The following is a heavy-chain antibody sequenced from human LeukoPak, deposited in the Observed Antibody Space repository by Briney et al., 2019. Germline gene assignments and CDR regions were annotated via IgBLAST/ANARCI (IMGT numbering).Heavy chain of an antibody. Sequence: GESLKISCKGSGYTFTSYWIGWVRQMPGKGLEWMGIIYPGDSDTRYSPSFQGQVTISADKSISTAYLQWSSLKASDTAMYYCARRMVRGVISPYYFDYWGQGTLVTVSS. CDR1: GYTFTSYW. J-gene: IGHJ4*02. D-gene: IGHD3-10*01. V-gene: IGHV5-51*01. CDR3: ARRMVRGVISPYYFDY. CDR2: IYPGDSDT.